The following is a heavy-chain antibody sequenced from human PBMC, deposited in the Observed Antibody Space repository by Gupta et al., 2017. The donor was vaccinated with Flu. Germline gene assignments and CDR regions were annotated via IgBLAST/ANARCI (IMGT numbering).Heavy chain of an antibody. CDR3: AGRGTNWIGDALDI. Sequence: QVQLVQSGAELKKTGASVKVSFEASGYTFPNSYIHWVRQAPGQGLEWVGMINLSVGSTNYAQKFQGRVTMTRDTSTSTIYMDLSSLRSGDTATYFCAGRGTNWIGDALDIWGQGTMVTVFS. CDR2: INLSVGST. D-gene: IGHD3-3*01. V-gene: IGHV1-46*01. J-gene: IGHJ3*02. CDR1: GYTFPNSY.